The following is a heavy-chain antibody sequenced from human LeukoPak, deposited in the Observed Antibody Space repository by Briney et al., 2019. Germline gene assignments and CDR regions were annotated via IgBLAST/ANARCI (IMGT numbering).Heavy chain of an antibody. CDR2: IYWDDDK. J-gene: IGHJ4*02. V-gene: IGHV2-5*02. CDR1: GFSLGTSGVG. D-gene: IGHD6-19*01. Sequence: SGPTLVKPTQTLTLTCTFSGFSLGTSGVGVGWIRQPPGKALEWLSLIYWDDDKRYSPSLKSRLTITKDTSKNQVVLTMTNMDPVDTATYYCAHRPPRIAVARGYFDYWGQGTLVTVSS. CDR3: AHRPPRIAVARGYFDY.